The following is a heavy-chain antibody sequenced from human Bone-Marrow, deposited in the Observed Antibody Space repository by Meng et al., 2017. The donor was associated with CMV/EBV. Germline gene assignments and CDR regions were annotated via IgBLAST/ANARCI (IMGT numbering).Heavy chain of an antibody. J-gene: IGHJ4*02. D-gene: IGHD3-3*01. CDR1: GGSISSSNW. V-gene: IGHV4-4*02. CDR3: ARAPVLRYFDY. CDR2: IYHSGST. Sequence: GSLRLSCAVSGGSISSSNWWSWVRQPPGKGLEWIGSIYHSGSTYYNPSLKSRVTISVDTSKNQFSLKLSSVTAADTAVYYCARAPVLRYFDYWGQGTLVTVSS.